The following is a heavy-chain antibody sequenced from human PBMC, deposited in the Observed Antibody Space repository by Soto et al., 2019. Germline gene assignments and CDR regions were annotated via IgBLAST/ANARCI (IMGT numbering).Heavy chain of an antibody. V-gene: IGHV4-59*01. CDR1: GDFISRYY. CDR2: IYYSGST. CDR3: ARGELGSMDYYYGMDV. Sequence: EALSLTCTVSGDFISRYYWSWIRQPPGKGLEWIGYIYYSGSTNYNPSLKSRVTISVDTSKNQFSLKLSSVTAADTAVYYCARGELGSMDYYYGMDVWGQRTTVT. D-gene: IGHD7-27*01. J-gene: IGHJ6*02.